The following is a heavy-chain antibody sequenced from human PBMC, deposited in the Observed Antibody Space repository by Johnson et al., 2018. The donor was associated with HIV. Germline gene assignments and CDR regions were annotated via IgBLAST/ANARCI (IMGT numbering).Heavy chain of an antibody. CDR3: ARDYETI. V-gene: IGHV3-66*03. CDR1: GFTVSSNY. J-gene: IGHJ3*02. CDR2: IYSGGST. Sequence: VQLVESGGGLIQPGGSLRLSCAVSGFTVSSNYMSWVRQGPGKGLEWVSIIYSGGSTYYADSVKGRFTISRDNSKDTLYLEMNSLRAEDTAVYYCARDYETIWGQGTMVTVSS. D-gene: IGHD3-16*01.